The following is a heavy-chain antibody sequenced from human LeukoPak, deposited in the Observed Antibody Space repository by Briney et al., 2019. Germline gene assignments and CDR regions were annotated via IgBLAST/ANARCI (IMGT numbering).Heavy chain of an antibody. Sequence: GGSLRLSCAASGFTFSSYGMHWVRQAPGKGLEWVAVISYDGSKKYYADSVKGRFTISRDNSKNTLFLQMNSLRAEDTAVYYCAKDREVAPGYWGQGTLVTVSS. D-gene: IGHD5-24*01. J-gene: IGHJ4*02. V-gene: IGHV3-30*18. CDR3: AKDREVAPGY. CDR1: GFTFSSYG. CDR2: ISYDGSKK.